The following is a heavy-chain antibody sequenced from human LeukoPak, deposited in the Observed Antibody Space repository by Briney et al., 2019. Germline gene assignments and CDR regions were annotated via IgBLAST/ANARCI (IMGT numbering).Heavy chain of an antibody. V-gene: IGHV1-18*01. D-gene: IGHD3-22*01. CDR1: GYTFTSYG. J-gene: IGHJ4*02. CDR2: ISAYNGNT. CDR3: ARVLLGSVGLYYYDSSGYYELDY. Sequence: ASVKPSCKASGYTFTSYGISWVRQAPGQGLEGRGWISAYNGNTNYAQKLQRRVIMTTDISKSTAYMEMRSLRSDDTAVYYCARVLLGSVGLYYYDSSGYYELDYWGQGTLVTVSS.